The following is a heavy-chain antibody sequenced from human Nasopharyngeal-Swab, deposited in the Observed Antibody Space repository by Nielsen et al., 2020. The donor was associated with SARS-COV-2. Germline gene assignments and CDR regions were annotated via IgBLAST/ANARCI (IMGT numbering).Heavy chain of an antibody. J-gene: IGHJ4*02. D-gene: IGHD2-2*01. Sequence: SETLSLTCAVYGGSFSGYYWSWIRQPPGKGLEWIGEINHSGSTNYNPSLKSRVTISVDTSKNQFSLKLNSVTAADTAVYYCARVPSTSCSSGCYWGQGTLVTVSS. CDR2: INHSGST. V-gene: IGHV4-34*01. CDR3: ARVPSTSCSSGCY. CDR1: GGSFSGYY.